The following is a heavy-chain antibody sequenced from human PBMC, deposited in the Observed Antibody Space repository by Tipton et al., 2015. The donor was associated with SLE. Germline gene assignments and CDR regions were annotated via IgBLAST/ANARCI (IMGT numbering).Heavy chain of an antibody. CDR1: GGSISSSSYY. Sequence: TLSLTCTVSGGSISSSSYYWGWIRQPPGKGLEWIGSIYSSGSTYYNPSLKSRVTISVDTSKNQFSLKLSSVTAAATAVYYCASGGYGSGSHYLGGWFDPWGRGTLVTVSS. CDR2: IYSSGST. V-gene: IGHV4-39*01. D-gene: IGHD3-10*01. CDR3: ASGGYGSGSHYLGGWFDP. J-gene: IGHJ5*02.